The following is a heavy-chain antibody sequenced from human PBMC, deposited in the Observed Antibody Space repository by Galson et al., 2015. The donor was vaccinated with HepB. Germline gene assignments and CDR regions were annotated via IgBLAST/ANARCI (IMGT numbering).Heavy chain of an antibody. CDR1: GYTFSDYY. CDR3: ARVVYYGSGTDF. V-gene: IGHV1-2*02. Sequence: SVKVSCKASGYTFSDYYIHWVRQAPGQGLEWMGWINPSSGVTNYAQKFQGRVTMTRVMSISTAYMDLRRLRSDDTAVYYCARVVYYGSGTDFWGQGTLVTVSS. J-gene: IGHJ4*02. D-gene: IGHD3-10*01. CDR2: INPSSGVT.